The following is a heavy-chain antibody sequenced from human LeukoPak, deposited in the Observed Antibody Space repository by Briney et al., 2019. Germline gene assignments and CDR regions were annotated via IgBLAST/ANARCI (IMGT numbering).Heavy chain of an antibody. CDR1: GFTFSSYG. CDR3: AKDSHVWGSYRYRDFDY. J-gene: IGHJ4*02. CDR2: ISYDGSNK. D-gene: IGHD3-16*02. Sequence: GGSLRLSCAASGFTFSSYGMHWVRQAPGKGLEWVAVISYDGSNKYYADSVKGRFTISRDNSKNPLYLQMNSLRAEDTAVYYCAKDSHVWGSYRYRDFDYWGQGTLVTVSS. V-gene: IGHV3-30*18.